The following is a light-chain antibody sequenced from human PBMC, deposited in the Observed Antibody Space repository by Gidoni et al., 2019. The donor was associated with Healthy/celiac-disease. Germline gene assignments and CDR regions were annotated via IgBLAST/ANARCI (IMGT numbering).Light chain of an antibody. V-gene: IGKV3-20*01. CDR2: GAS. Sequence: EVVLTQSPRTMSLSPRERATLSCRASQSVGSSYLAWYQQKPGQAPRLLIYGASSRATGIPDRFSGSGSGTDFTLTISRLESEDFAVYYCQQYGSSPPYTFGQGTKLEIK. J-gene: IGKJ2*01. CDR1: QSVGSSY. CDR3: QQYGSSPPYT.